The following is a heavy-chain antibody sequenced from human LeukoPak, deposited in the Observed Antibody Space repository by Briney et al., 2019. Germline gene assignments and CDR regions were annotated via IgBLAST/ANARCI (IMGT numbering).Heavy chain of an antibody. J-gene: IGHJ4*02. V-gene: IGHV3-48*01. CDR1: GFTFSDYS. Sequence: GGSLRLSCAASGFTFSDYSMNWVRQAPGKGLEWISYIGISSGNTKYADSVKGRFTISGDKAKNSLYLQMDSLRVEDTAVYYCARDYKYAFDNWGQGTLVTVSS. CDR2: IGISSGNT. D-gene: IGHD5-24*01. CDR3: ARDYKYAFDN.